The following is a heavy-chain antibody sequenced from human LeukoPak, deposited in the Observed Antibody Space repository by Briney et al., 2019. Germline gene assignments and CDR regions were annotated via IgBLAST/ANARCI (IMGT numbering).Heavy chain of an antibody. D-gene: IGHD3-3*01. CDR1: GFTFSSYW. CDR2: INSDGSST. V-gene: IGHV3-74*01. Sequence: GGSLRLSCAASGFTFSSYWMHWVRQAPGKGLVWVSRINSDGSSTSYADSVKGRFTISRDNAKNTLYLQMNSLRAEDTAVYHCAPRYYDFWSGNKGAFDYWGQGTLVTVSS. J-gene: IGHJ4*02. CDR3: APRYYDFWSGNKGAFDY.